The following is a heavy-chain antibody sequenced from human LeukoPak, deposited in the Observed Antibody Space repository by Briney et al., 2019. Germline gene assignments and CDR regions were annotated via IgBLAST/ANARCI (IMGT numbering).Heavy chain of an antibody. J-gene: IGHJ4*02. CDR2: ISGSGNTI. Sequence: GGSVRLSCGASGFPFSDYYMSWIRQAPGKGLEWVSYISGSGNTIFYADSMKGRFTISRVNAKNSVYLHMNRLRADDTAVYYCATDVGQLWSPDNWGQGTLVTVSS. D-gene: IGHD5-18*01. CDR3: ATDVGQLWSPDN. CDR1: GFPFSDYY. V-gene: IGHV3-11*01.